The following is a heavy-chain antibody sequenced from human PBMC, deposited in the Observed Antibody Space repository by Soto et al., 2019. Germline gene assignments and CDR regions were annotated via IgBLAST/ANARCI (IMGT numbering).Heavy chain of an antibody. CDR1: GFIVSSSY. V-gene: IGHV3-53*02. J-gene: IGHJ4*02. CDR2: IYSDGRT. CDR3: ARCSGWYGQCYFDC. D-gene: IGHD6-13*01. Sequence: DVQLVETGGGLIQPGGSLRLSCAASGFIVSSSYMSWVRQAPGKGLEWVSVIYSDGRTYYADSVKGRFTISRDNSKNTSYLQMNSLSAEDTAVYYCARCSGWYGQCYFDCWGQGTLVTVSS.